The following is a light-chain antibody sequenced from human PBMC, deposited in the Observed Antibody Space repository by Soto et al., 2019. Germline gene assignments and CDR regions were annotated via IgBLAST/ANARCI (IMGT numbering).Light chain of an antibody. CDR1: QGISSY. V-gene: IGKV1-9*01. CDR2: DAS. J-gene: IGKJ5*01. CDR3: QHYDHLPIT. Sequence: IQLTQSPSSLSASVGDRVTITCRASQGISSYLGWYQQKPGKAPNLLIYDASTLHSGVPSRFSGGGSGTDFTLTISSLQPEDVATYYCQHYDHLPITFGQGTRLEIK.